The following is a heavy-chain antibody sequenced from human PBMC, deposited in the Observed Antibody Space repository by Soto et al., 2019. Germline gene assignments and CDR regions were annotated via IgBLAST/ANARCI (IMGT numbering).Heavy chain of an antibody. D-gene: IGHD3-22*01. V-gene: IGHV3-13*01. CDR1: GFTFSSYD. CDR3: ARVNNYYDSSGFDAFDI. J-gene: IGHJ3*02. CDR2: IGTAGDT. Sequence: GGSLRHSCAASGFTFSSYDMHWVRQATGKGLEWVLAIGTAGDTYYPGSVKGRFTISRENAKNSLYLQMNSLRAGDTAVYYCARVNNYYDSSGFDAFDIWGQGTMVTVSS.